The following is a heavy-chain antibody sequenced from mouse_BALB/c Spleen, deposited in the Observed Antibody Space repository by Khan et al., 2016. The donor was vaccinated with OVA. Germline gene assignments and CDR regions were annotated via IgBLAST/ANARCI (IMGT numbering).Heavy chain of an antibody. Sequence: VELVESGPGLVAPSQNLSITCTVSGFSLTDYAVSWIRQPPGKGLEWLGVIWGGGSTYYNSALKSRLSISKDNSKSQVFLKMSSLQSDDTAMFYCAKGVWSYYYTLDYWGQGTSVTVSS. V-gene: IGHV2-6-5*01. CDR3: AKGVWSYYYTLDY. CDR1: GFSLTDYA. CDR2: IWGGGST. J-gene: IGHJ4*01.